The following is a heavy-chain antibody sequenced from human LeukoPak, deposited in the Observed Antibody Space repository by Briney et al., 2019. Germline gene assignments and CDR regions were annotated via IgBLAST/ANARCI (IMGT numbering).Heavy chain of an antibody. CDR2: IHYSGST. CDR3: ARMYCSSSSCYPGDY. V-gene: IGHV4-59*01. Sequence: SETLSLTCTVSGGSISSYYWSWIRQPPGKGLEWIGYIHYSGSTNYNPSLKSRVTISVDTSKNQFSLKLRSVTAADTAVYYCARMYCSSSSCYPGDYWGQGTLVTVSS. CDR1: GGSISSYY. J-gene: IGHJ4*02. D-gene: IGHD2-2*01.